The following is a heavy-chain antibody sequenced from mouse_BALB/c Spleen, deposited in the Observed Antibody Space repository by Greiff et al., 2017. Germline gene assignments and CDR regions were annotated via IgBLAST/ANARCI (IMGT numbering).Heavy chain of an antibody. J-gene: IGHJ3*01. V-gene: IGHV2-9*02. CDR1: GFSLTSYG. D-gene: IGHD4-1*01. CDR3: ARGDIAGTSWFAY. CDR2: IWAGGST. Sequence: QVQLQQSGPGLVAPSQSLSITCTVSGFSLTSYGVHWVRQPPGKGLEWLGVIWAGGSTNYNSALMSRLSISKDNSKSQVFLKMNSLQTDDTAMYYCARGDIAGTSWFAYWGQGTLVTVSA.